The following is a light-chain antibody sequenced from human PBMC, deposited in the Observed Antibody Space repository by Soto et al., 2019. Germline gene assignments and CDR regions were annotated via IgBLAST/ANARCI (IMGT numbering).Light chain of an antibody. CDR3: ATWDDSLNGWV. Sequence: QSVLTQPPSVSEAPRQRVTISCSGSSSNIKNNVVNWYQQLPGKAPKLLIYYDDLLPSGVSDRFSGSKSGTSASLAVSGLQSEDEAYYYCATWDDSLNGWVFGGGTKVTVL. CDR2: YDD. CDR1: SSNIKNNV. J-gene: IGLJ3*02. V-gene: IGLV1-36*01.